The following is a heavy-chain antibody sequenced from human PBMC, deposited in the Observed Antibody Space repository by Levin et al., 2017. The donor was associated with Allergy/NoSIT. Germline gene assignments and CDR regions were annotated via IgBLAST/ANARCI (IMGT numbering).Heavy chain of an antibody. V-gene: IGHV3-30-3*01. CDR3: AKDLESGYSYGYDDGAREY. D-gene: IGHD5-18*01. Sequence: GGSLRLSCAASGFTFSRYSMHWVRQAPGKGLEWVAVISYDGSSEYYADSVKGRFTISRDNSMNTLYLQLNSLRADDTAVYYCAKDLESGYSYGYDDGAREYWGQGTLVTVSS. CDR1: GFTFSRYS. CDR2: ISYDGSSE. J-gene: IGHJ4*02.